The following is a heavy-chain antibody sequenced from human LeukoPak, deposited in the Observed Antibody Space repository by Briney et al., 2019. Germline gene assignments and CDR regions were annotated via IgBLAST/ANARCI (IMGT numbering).Heavy chain of an antibody. CDR3: TSHAAFDP. Sequence: GGSLRLSCAASGFTFNNACMNWVRQAPGKGLEWVGRIKSKNVGGTTDYAAPVKGRFTISRDDSKNTVYLQMNSLKIEDTAVYYCTSHAAFDPWGQGTLVTVSS. V-gene: IGHV3-15*01. CDR1: GFTFNNAC. CDR2: IKSKNVGGTT. J-gene: IGHJ5*02.